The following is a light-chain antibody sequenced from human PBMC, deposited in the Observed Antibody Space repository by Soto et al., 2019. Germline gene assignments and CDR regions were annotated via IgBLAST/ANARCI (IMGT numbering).Light chain of an antibody. J-gene: IGLJ2*01. CDR2: DDT. CDR1: LIGSKS. CDR3: QVWDSATDQVV. V-gene: IGLV3-21*02. Sequence: SYVVTQPPSVSVAPGQTARLTCGGNLIGSKSVHWYQQRPGQAPLLVMYDDTDRPSGVPERFSGSNSGDMATLTLSRVEAGDEADYYCQVWDSATDQVVFGGGTKVTVL.